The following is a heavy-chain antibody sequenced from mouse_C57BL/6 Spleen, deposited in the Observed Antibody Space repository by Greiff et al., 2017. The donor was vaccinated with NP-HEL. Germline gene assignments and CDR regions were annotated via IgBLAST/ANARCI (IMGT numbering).Heavy chain of an antibody. D-gene: IGHD2-4*01. V-gene: IGHV1-82*01. CDR1: GYAFSSSW. CDR3: AGYDYDSAEVFY. CDR2: IYPGDGDT. Sequence: QVQLKESGPELVKPGASVKISCKASGYAFSSSWMNWVKQRPGKGLEWIGRIYPGDGDTNYNGKFKGKATLTADKSSSTAYMQLSSLTSEDSAVYFCAGYDYDSAEVFYWGQGTLVTVSA. J-gene: IGHJ3*01.